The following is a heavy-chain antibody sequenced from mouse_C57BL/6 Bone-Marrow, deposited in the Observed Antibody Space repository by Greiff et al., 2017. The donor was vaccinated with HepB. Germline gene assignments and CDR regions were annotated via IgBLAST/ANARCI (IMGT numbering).Heavy chain of an antibody. V-gene: IGHV1-63*01. CDR2: IYPGGGYT. CDR1: GYTFTNYW. CDR3: ARRGDYYGSSYLDY. Sequence: VQLQQSGAELVRPGTSVKMSCKASGYTFTNYWIGWAKQRPGHGLEWIGDIYPGGGYTNYNEKFKGKATLTADKSSSTAYMQVSSLTSEDSAIYYCARRGDYYGSSYLDYWGQGTTLTVSS. J-gene: IGHJ2*01. D-gene: IGHD1-1*01.